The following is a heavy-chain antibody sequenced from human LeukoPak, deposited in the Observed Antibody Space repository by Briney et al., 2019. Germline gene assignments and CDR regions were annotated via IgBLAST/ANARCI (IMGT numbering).Heavy chain of an antibody. CDR3: ARGDIVVVPAAQGFDP. J-gene: IGHJ5*02. V-gene: IGHV3-21*01. CDR1: GFTFSSYS. CDR2: ISSSSSYI. D-gene: IGHD2-2*01. Sequence: GGSLRLSCAASGFTFSSYSMNWVRQAPGKGLEWVSSISSSSSYIYYADSVKGRFTISRDNAKNSLYLQMNSLRAEDTAVYYCARGDIVVVPAAQGFDPWGQGTLVTVSS.